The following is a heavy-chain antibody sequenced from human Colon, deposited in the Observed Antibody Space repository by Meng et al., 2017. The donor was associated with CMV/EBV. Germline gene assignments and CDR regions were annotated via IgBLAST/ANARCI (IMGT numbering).Heavy chain of an antibody. CDR3: ARGGIQLWLSDYYYGMDV. V-gene: IGHV3-23*03. J-gene: IGHJ6*02. CDR2: IYSGGSST. CDR1: GFTFSSYA. D-gene: IGHD5-18*01. Sequence: GGSLRLSCAASGFTFSSYAMSWVRQAPGKGLEWVSVIYSGGSSTYYADSVKGRFTISRDNSKNTLYLQMNSLRAEDTAVYYCARGGIQLWLSDYYYGMDVWGQGTTVTVSS.